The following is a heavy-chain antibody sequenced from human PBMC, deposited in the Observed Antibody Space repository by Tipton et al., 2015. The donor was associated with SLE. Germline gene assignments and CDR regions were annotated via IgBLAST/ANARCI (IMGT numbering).Heavy chain of an antibody. Sequence: TLSLTCTVSGGSISSGSYYWSWIRQPAGKGLEWIGRIYTSGSTNYNPSLKSRVTISVDTSKNQFSLKLSSVTAADTAVYYCARGLKGDPLFGYWGQGTLVTVSS. CDR3: ARGLKGDPLFGY. J-gene: IGHJ4*02. CDR1: GGSISSGSYY. CDR2: IYTSGST. V-gene: IGHV4-61*02.